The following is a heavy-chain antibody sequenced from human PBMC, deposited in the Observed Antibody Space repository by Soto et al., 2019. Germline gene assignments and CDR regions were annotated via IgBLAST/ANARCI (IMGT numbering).Heavy chain of an antibody. Sequence: LSLTCTVSGGSISGYFWSWIRQSPGKGLEWIGNDFHRGSAKYSPSLKSRVTISVDTSKNQFSLKLTSVTAADTAVYYCARAKFESTGWHQFDIWGQGTLVTVSS. V-gene: IGHV4-59*12. CDR1: GGSISGYF. J-gene: IGHJ4*02. CDR2: DFHRGSA. CDR3: ARAKFESTGWHQFDI. D-gene: IGHD7-27*01.